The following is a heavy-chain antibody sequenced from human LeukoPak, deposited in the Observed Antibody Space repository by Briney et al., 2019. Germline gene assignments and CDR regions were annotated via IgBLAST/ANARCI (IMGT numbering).Heavy chain of an antibody. D-gene: IGHD2-2*01. CDR3: ASLGYCSSTSCLALDY. J-gene: IGHJ4*02. CDR1: GGSISSYY. V-gene: IGHV4-59*01. Sequence: SETLSLTCTVSGGSISSYYWSWIRQPPGKGLEWIGYIYYSGSTNYNPSLKSLVTISVDTSKNQFSLKLSSVTAADTAVYYCASLGYCSSTSCLALDYWGQGTLVTVSS. CDR2: IYYSGST.